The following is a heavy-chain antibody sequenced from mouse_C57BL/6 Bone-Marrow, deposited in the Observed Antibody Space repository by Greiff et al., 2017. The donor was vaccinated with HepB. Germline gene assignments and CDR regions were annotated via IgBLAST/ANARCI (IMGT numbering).Heavy chain of an antibody. CDR3: AREAFYYYGSSYGY. J-gene: IGHJ2*01. CDR2: IYPRSGNT. V-gene: IGHV1-81*01. CDR1: GYTFTSYG. Sequence: VQLQQSGAELARPGASVKLSCTASGYTFTSYGISWVKQSTGQGLEWIGEIYPRSGNTYYNEKFKGKATLTADKSSSTAYMELRSLTSEDSAVYFCAREAFYYYGSSYGYWGQGTTLTVSS. D-gene: IGHD1-1*01.